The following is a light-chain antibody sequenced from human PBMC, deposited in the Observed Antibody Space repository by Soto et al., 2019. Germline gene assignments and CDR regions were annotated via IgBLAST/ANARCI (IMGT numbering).Light chain of an antibody. CDR3: QQYGSSPIT. Sequence: EVVLTQSPGTLSLSPGERATLSCRASQSVKSIYLAWYQQKPGQPPRLLIYGASSRATGIPDRFSGSGSGTDFSLTSSRLEPEDSAVYWCQQYGSSPITFGQGTRL. CDR1: QSVKSIY. J-gene: IGKJ5*01. V-gene: IGKV3-20*01. CDR2: GAS.